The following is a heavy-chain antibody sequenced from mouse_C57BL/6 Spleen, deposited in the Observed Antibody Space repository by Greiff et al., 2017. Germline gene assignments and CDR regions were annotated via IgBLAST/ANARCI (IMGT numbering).Heavy chain of an antibody. V-gene: IGHV7-3*01. J-gene: IGHJ2*01. CDR1: GFTFTDYY. CDR2: IRNKANGYTT. Sequence: EVKVVESGGGLVQPGGSLSLSCAASGFTFTDYYMSWVRQPPGKALEWLGFIRNKANGYTTEYSASVKGRFTISRDNSQSILYLQMNALGAEDSATYYCARYRSSSYDFDYWGQGTTLTVSS. D-gene: IGHD1-1*01. CDR3: ARYRSSSYDFDY.